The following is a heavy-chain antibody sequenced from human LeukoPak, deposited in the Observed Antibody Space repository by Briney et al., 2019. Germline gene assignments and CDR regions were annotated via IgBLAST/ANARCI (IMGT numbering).Heavy chain of an antibody. Sequence: PSQTLSLTCTVSGGSISSGSYYWSWIRQPAGKGLEWIGRIYTSGSTNYNPSLKSRVTISVDTSKNQFSLKLSSVTAADTAVYYCARGPPPDLDYWGRGTLVTVSS. J-gene: IGHJ4*02. CDR3: ARGPPPDLDY. CDR2: IYTSGST. CDR1: GGSISSGSYY. V-gene: IGHV4-61*02.